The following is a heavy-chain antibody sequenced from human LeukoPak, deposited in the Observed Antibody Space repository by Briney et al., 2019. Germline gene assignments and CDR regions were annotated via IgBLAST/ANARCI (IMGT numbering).Heavy chain of an antibody. CDR1: GFTFSSYS. Sequence: PGGSLRLSCAASGFTFSSYSMNWVRQAPGKGLEWVSTISNRDDRTYYADSVKGRFTISRDNSKNTLYLQMNSLRAEDTALYYCAQNGGLTLAGQAHYSFDYWGLGTLVTVSS. CDR2: ISNRDDRT. J-gene: IGHJ4*02. CDR3: AQNGGLTLAGQAHYSFDY. D-gene: IGHD6-19*01. V-gene: IGHV3-23*01.